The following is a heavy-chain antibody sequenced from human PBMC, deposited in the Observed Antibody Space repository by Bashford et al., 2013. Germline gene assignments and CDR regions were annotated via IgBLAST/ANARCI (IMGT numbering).Heavy chain of an antibody. CDR2: IWYDGSNK. Sequence: GSLRLSCAASGFTFSSYGMHWVRQAPGKGLEWVAVIWYDGSNKYYADSVKGRFTISRDNSKNTLYLQMNSLRAEDTAVYYCARGGAQEVAGTLPDDYWGQGTLVTVSS. CDR1: GFTFSSYG. J-gene: IGHJ4*02. D-gene: IGHD6-19*01. V-gene: IGHV3-33*01. CDR3: ARGGAQEVAGTLPDDY.